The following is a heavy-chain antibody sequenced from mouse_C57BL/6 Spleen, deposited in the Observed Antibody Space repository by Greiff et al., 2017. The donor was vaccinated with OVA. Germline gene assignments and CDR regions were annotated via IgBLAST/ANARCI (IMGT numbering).Heavy chain of an antibody. CDR1: GYAFSSYW. J-gene: IGHJ1*03. CDR2: IYPGDGDT. Sequence: QVQLQQSGAELVKPGASVKISCKASGYAFSSYWMNWVKQRPGKGLEWIGQIYPGDGDTNYNRKFKGKATLTADKASSTAYMQLSSLTSEDSAVYFCAREFITTVVAHWYFDVWGTGTTVTVSS. D-gene: IGHD1-1*01. V-gene: IGHV1-80*01. CDR3: AREFITTVVAHWYFDV.